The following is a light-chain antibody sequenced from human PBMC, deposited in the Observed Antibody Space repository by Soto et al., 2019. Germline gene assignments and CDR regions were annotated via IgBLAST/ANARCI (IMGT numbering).Light chain of an antibody. CDR2: GAS. V-gene: IGKV3-20*01. CDR1: QSIFSNY. J-gene: IGKJ1*01. CDR3: QQYGTSPRT. Sequence: EVMLTQSPGTLSLSPGERATLSCRASQSIFSNYLAWYQQKSGQAPRLLIYGASNRATGIPDRFSGSGSGTDFSRTISILEPEDFAVYYCQQYGTSPRTCGQGTKVEF.